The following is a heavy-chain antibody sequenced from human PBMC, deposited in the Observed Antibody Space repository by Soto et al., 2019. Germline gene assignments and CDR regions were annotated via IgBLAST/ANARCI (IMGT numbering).Heavy chain of an antibody. Sequence: SDTLSLTCTVSGCAISSYYWSWIRQPPGKGVEWIGYIHYSGSTDYNPSLKSRVTISVDTSQKPFCLMLNSVTAADTAVYYCARQPSAHYYYYCMDVWGKGTTVTVSS. J-gene: IGHJ6*03. CDR2: IHYSGST. CDR3: ARQPSAHYYYYCMDV. CDR1: GCAISSYY. V-gene: IGHV4-59*08.